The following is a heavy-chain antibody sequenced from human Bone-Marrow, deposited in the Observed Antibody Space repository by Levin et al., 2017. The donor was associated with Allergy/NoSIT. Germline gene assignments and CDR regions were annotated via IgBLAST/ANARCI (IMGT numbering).Heavy chain of an antibody. Sequence: GGSLRLSCAASGFTFSSYAMSWVRQAPGKGLEWVSAISGSGGSTYYADSVKGRFTISRDNSKNTLYLQMNSLRAEDTAVYYCAKGGGYRGYSSGWYDAGWGQGTLVTVSS. CDR2: ISGSGGST. J-gene: IGHJ4*02. CDR3: AKGGGYRGYSSGWYDAG. V-gene: IGHV3-23*01. CDR1: GFTFSSYA. D-gene: IGHD6-19*01.